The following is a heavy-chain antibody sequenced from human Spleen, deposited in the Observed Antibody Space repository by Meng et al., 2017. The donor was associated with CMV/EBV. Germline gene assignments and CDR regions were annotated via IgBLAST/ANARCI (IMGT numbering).Heavy chain of an antibody. J-gene: IGHJ4*02. D-gene: IGHD2-2*01. V-gene: IGHV3-7*01. CDR1: GFTFSNYA. Sequence: GESLKISCAASGFTFSNYAMSWVRQAPGKGLEWVANIKVDGIDKYYVDFVKGRFTISRDNAKNLLYLQMNSLRVEDTAVYYCARGGGSSDYWGQGTLVTVSS. CDR3: ARGGGSSDY. CDR2: IKVDGIDK.